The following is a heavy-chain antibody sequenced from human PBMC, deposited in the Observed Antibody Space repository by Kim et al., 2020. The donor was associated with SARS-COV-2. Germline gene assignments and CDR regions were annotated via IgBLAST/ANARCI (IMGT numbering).Heavy chain of an antibody. CDR3: ARERGGYGSSVRDFFSFWF. D-gene: IGHD3-16*01. Sequence: ASVKVSCKASGYTITNYAINWVRQAPGQGLEWMGWINTNTGNPTYAQGIQGRFVFSLDTSVSTAYLQMTSLKAEDTAIYYCARERGGYGSSVRDFFSFWF. CDR2: INTNTGNP. J-gene: IGHJ5*01. V-gene: IGHV7-4-1*02. CDR1: GYTITNYA.